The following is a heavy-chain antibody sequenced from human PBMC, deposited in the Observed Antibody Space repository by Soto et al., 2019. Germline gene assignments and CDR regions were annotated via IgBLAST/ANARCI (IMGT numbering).Heavy chain of an antibody. CDR1: GFAFSNYA. CDR3: AKGTSLTPHHYALDI. CDR2: ISGSGGYT. Sequence: EVQLLESGGVLVQPGGSLRLSCEVSGFAFSNYAMTWVRQAPGKGLEGFSSISGSGGYTYYADSVKGRFTISRDDSKNTPFLQVNSLRAEDTAVYYCAKGTSLTPHHYALDIWGQGTMVTVSS. J-gene: IGHJ3*02. D-gene: IGHD4-17*01. V-gene: IGHV3-23*01.